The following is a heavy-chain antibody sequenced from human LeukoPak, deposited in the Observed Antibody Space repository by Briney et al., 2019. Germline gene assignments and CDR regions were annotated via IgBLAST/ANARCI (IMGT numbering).Heavy chain of an antibody. V-gene: IGHV3-74*03. J-gene: IGHJ4*02. CDR2: IESDGRTT. CDR3: ARSNQADDY. D-gene: IGHD1-14*01. CDR1: GFTFSDYR. Sequence: AGGSLRLSCAASGFTFSDYRMHWVRQAPGEGLVWVSCIESDGRTTKYADSVKGRFTISRDNAKNTLYLQMDSLRAEDTGVYYCARSNQADDYWGQGTLVTVSS.